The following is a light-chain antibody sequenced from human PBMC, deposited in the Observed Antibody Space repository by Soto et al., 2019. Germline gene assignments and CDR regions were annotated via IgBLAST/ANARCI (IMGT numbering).Light chain of an antibody. CDR1: QSISTW. V-gene: IGKV1-5*01. CDR2: DAS. CDR3: QQYNAHQWT. Sequence: DIQMTQSPSTLSASVGDRVTITCRASQSISTWLAWYQQKPGKAPKLLIYDASSLESGVPSRFSGSGSGTPFTLTISSLQPADAATYYSQQYNAHQWTFRQGTKVDI. J-gene: IGKJ1*01.